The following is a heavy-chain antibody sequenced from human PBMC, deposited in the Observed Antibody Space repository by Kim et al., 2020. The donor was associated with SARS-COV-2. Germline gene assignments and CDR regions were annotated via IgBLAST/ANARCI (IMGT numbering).Heavy chain of an antibody. V-gene: IGHV4-39*01. J-gene: IGHJ5*02. CDR2: IYYSGST. D-gene: IGHD6-13*01. CDR3: ARHGIAAAGIPGSDWFDP. Sequence: SETLSLTCTVSGGSISSSSYYWGWIRQPPGKGLEWIGSIYYSGSTYYNPSLKSRVTISVDTSKNQFSLKLSSVTAADTAVYYCARHGIAAAGIPGSDWFDPWGQGTLVTVSS. CDR1: GGSISSSSYY.